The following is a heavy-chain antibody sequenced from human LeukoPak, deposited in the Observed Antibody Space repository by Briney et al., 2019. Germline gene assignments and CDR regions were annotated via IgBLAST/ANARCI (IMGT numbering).Heavy chain of an antibody. CDR2: IIPIFGTA. CDR1: GGTFSSYA. Sequence: SVKVSCKASGGTFSSYAISLVRQAPGQGLGWMGGIIPIFGTANYAQKFQGRVTITADESTSTAYMELSSLRSEDTDVYYCARDQLGIRYNWFDPWCQGTLVTVSA. V-gene: IGHV1-69*13. J-gene: IGHJ5*02. D-gene: IGHD7-27*01. CDR3: ARDQLGIRYNWFDP.